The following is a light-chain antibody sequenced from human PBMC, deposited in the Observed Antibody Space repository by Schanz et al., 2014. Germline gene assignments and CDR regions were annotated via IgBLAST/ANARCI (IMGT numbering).Light chain of an antibody. CDR3: SSYASSRTVI. CDR2: DVS. V-gene: IGLV2-14*01. J-gene: IGLJ2*01. Sequence: QSALTQPASVSGSPGQSITISCTGTSSDVGGYNYVSWYQQYPGKAPKLMIYDVSNRPSGVSIRFSGSKSGNTASLTISGLQAEDEADYYCSSYASSRTVIFGGGTKLTVL. CDR1: SSDVGGYNY.